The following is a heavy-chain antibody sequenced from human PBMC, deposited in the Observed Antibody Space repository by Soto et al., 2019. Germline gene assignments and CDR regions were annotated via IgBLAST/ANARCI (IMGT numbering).Heavy chain of an antibody. CDR1: GGSISSGGYY. CDR3: ARDFKPYSSPPGPLEY. V-gene: IGHV4-30-4*08. CDR2: IYYSGST. Sequence: PSETLSLTCTVSGGSISSGGYYWSWIRQHPGKGLEWIGYIYYSGSTYYNPSLKRRFSISVDTSKNQFSLQLSSVTVADTAVYYCARDFKPYSSPPGPLEYGGLGTRVTVSS. D-gene: IGHD6-13*01. J-gene: IGHJ4*02.